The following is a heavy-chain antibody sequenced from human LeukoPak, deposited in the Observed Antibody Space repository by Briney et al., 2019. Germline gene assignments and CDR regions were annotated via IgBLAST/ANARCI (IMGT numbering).Heavy chain of an antibody. CDR1: LXXXS. D-gene: IGHD5-18*01. J-gene: IGHJ3*02. CDR3: ARXXTXXVTNXXXDI. CDR2: FDPEDGET. Sequence: LXXXSMHWVRQAPGKGXEWXGGFDPEDGETIYXQKFQGRVTMTRDTSISTAYMELSRLRSDDTAVYYCARXXTXXVTNXXXDIWGQXTXVTVSS. V-gene: IGHV1-24*01.